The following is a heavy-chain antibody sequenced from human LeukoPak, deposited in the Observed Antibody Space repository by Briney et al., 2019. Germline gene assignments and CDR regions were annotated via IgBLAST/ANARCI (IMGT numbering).Heavy chain of an antibody. Sequence: GRSLRLSCTSSGFAFGDYAMTWFRQAPGKGLEGVAFIRSKEYGGTTEYAASVKDRFTISRDDSRAIAYLQMNSLKPEDTAVYYCARVAEAAAFDSWGQGTLVTVSS. CDR2: IRSKEYGGTT. V-gene: IGHV3-49*03. D-gene: IGHD6-13*01. CDR3: ARVAEAAAFDS. J-gene: IGHJ4*02. CDR1: GFAFGDYA.